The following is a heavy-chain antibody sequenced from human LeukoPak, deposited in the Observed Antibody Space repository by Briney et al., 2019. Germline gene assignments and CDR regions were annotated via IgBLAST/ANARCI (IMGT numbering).Heavy chain of an antibody. CDR2: IDDSGST. D-gene: IGHD3-10*01. CDR1: GGSISSSSYY. Sequence: SETLSLTCTVAGGSISSSSYYWGWIRQPPGKGLEWTVSIDDSGSTYYYPSVKSQDTISVDTSKNQFSLKPSSVTAADAAVYYCARSALGYYYGSGSLVYWGQGTLVTVSS. J-gene: IGHJ4*02. CDR3: ARSALGYYYGSGSLVY. V-gene: IGHV4-39*07.